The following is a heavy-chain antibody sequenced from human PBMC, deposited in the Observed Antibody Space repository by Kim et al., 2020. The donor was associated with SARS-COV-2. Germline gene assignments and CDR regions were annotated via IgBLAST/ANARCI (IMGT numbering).Heavy chain of an antibody. J-gene: IGHJ2*01. Sequence: GGSLRLSCAASGFTFSSYSMNWVRQAPGKGLEWVSSISSSSSYIYYADSVKGRFTISRDNAKNSLYLQMNSLRAEDTAVYYCARDNPYDSRLFRFGWYFDLWGRGTLVTVSS. CDR3: ARDNPYDSRLFRFGWYFDL. CDR2: ISSSSSYI. V-gene: IGHV3-21*01. CDR1: GFTFSSYS. D-gene: IGHD3-22*01.